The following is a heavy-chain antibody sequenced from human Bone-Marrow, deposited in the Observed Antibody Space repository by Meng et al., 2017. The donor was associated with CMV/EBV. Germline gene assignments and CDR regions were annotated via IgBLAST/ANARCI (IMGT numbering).Heavy chain of an antibody. D-gene: IGHD2/OR15-2a*01. J-gene: IGHJ6*01. V-gene: IGHV3-74*01. CDR1: GFTFSSYW. Sequence: GESLKISCAASGFTFSSYWMHWVRQAPGKGLVWVSRINSDGSSTSYADSVKGRFTISRDNAKNTLYLQLSSLRAEDTAVYYCATFRCSGNRCFSSYFYYGMDAWGQGPTVTVSS. CDR2: INSDGSST. CDR3: ATFRCSGNRCFSSYFYYGMDA.